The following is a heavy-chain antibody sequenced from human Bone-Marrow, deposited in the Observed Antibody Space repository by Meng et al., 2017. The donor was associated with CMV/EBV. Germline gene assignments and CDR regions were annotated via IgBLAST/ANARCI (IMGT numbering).Heavy chain of an antibody. CDR2: IYSGGST. Sequence: GGSLRLSCAASGFTVSSNYMSWVRQAPGKGLEWASVIYSGGSTYYADSVKGRFTISRDNSKNTLYLQMNSLRAEDTAVYYCARGYLLTGFDYWGQGTLVTVSS. D-gene: IGHD3-9*01. V-gene: IGHV3-66*02. CDR3: ARGYLLTGFDY. CDR1: GFTVSSNY. J-gene: IGHJ4*02.